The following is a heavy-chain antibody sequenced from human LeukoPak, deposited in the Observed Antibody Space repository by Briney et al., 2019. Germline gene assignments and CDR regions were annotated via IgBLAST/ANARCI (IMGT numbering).Heavy chain of an antibody. Sequence: SVKVSCKASGGTSNSHAISWVRQDPGQGLELMGRIIPNLGTINRAQNFQDRVTLTADQSTNTAYMELTSLTSDDTAVYYCATTNDGGGYQWGDFFDFWGQGTLVTVSS. V-gene: IGHV1-69*11. D-gene: IGHD3-22*01. CDR1: GGTSNSHA. CDR2: IIPNLGTI. CDR3: ATTNDGGGYQWGDFFDF. J-gene: IGHJ4*02.